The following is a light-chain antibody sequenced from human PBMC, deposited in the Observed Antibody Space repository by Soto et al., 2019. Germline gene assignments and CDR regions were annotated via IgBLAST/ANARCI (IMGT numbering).Light chain of an antibody. CDR1: QSVRSSF. CDR3: QQYKSYWT. Sequence: EIVMTQSPATLSVSPGERATLSCRASQSVRSSFLAWYQQKLGQAPRVLIYGASTRATGIPARFSGSGSGTEFTLTISSLQPEDFATYYCQQYKSYWTFGQGTKVDIK. J-gene: IGKJ1*01. V-gene: IGKV3-15*01. CDR2: GAS.